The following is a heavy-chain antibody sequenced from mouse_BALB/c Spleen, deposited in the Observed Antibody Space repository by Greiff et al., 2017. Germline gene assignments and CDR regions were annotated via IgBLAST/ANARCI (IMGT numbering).Heavy chain of an antibody. D-gene: IGHD1-2*01. Sequence: EVKLMESGGGLVKPGGSLKLSCAASGFTFSSYAMSWVRQSPEKRLEWVAEISSGGSYTYYPDTVTGRFTISRDNAKNTLYLEMSSLRSEDTAMYYCARDTATRYFDYWGQGTTLTVSS. CDR1: GFTFSSYA. V-gene: IGHV5-9-4*01. CDR3: ARDTATRYFDY. CDR2: ISSGGSYT. J-gene: IGHJ2*01.